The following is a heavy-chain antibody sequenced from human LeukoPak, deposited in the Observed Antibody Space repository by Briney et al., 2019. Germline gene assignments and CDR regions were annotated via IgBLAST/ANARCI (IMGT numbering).Heavy chain of an antibody. J-gene: IGHJ4*02. V-gene: IGHV1-58*01. CDR2: IVVGSGYT. D-gene: IGHD2-21*01. Sequence: GASVKVSCKASRFTFSSPTVQWVRQARGQRLEWIGWIVVGSGYTNYAQKFQERVTFTGDMSTGTVYMEVTSLTSDDTAVYYCARLNCDDDCHNSIYWGQGTLITVSS. CDR3: ARLNCDDDCHNSIY. CDR1: RFTFSSPT.